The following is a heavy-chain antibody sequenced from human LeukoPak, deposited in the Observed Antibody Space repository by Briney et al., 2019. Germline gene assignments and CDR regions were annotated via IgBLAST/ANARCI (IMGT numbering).Heavy chain of an antibody. CDR2: IYYSGST. V-gene: IGHV4-59*08. Sequence: SETLSLTCTVSGGSISSYYWSWIRQPPGKGLKWIGYIYYSGSTNYNPSLKSRVTISVDTSKNQFSLKLSSVTAADTAVYYCASYPANDYGDYVFDYWGQGTLVTVSS. CDR3: ASYPANDYGDYVFDY. J-gene: IGHJ4*02. D-gene: IGHD4-17*01. CDR1: GGSISSYY.